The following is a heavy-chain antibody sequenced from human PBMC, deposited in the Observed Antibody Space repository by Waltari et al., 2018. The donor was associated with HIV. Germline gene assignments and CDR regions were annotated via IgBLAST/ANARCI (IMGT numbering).Heavy chain of an antibody. CDR2: INHSGST. J-gene: IGHJ6*02. V-gene: IGHV4-34*01. D-gene: IGHD2-2*01. CDR1: GGSFSGSY. CDR3: ARARLVSRGQYCSTTSCLPHYYYYYGMDV. Sequence: QVQLRQWGAGLLKPSETLSLTCAVYGGSFSGSYWSWIRQPPGEGLELIGEINHSGSTNYNPSLKSRVTISVDTSKNQFSLKLTSVTAADTAVFYCARARLVSRGQYCSTTSCLPHYYYYYGMDVWGQGTTVTVSS.